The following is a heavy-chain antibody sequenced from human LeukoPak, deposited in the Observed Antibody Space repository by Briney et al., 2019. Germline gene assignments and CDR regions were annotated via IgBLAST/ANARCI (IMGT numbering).Heavy chain of an antibody. J-gene: IGHJ5*02. V-gene: IGHV4-4*07. CDR3: ARDGCSGGSCYYRDWFDP. D-gene: IGHD2-15*01. Sequence: KTSETLSLTGTGSGVSISSYYWSWIPQPAGKGLVWIGRIYTSGSTNYNPSLKSRVTMSVDTSKNQFSLKLSSVTAADTAVYYCARDGCSGGSCYYRDWFDPWGQGTLVTVSS. CDR2: IYTSGST. CDR1: GVSISSYY.